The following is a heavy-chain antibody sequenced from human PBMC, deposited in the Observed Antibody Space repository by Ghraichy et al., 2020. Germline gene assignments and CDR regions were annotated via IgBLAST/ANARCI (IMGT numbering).Heavy chain of an antibody. Sequence: GGSLRLSCAASGFTFSTYTMHWVRQAPGKGLEWMALIAYDESFDHYADSVKGRFTISRDTSKNTLYLQMSSLRPEDTSVYFCAREGEESGIQGGAFDIWGHGTMVTVSS. D-gene: IGHD1-26*01. V-gene: IGHV3-30-3*01. CDR2: IAYDESFD. CDR1: GFTFSTYT. J-gene: IGHJ3*02. CDR3: AREGEESGIQGGAFDI.